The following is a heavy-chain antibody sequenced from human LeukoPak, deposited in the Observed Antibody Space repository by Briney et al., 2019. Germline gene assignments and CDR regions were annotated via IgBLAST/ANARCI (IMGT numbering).Heavy chain of an antibody. Sequence: PGGSLRLSCAASGFTFSSYSMNWVRQAPGKGLEWVAAISYDGPNKRYADSVKGRFTISRDNSKNTLYLQMNGLRAEDTAVYYCARGVRIAVAGYIDYWGQGTLVTVSS. D-gene: IGHD6-19*01. V-gene: IGHV3-30*03. CDR3: ARGVRIAVAGYIDY. CDR1: GFTFSSYS. J-gene: IGHJ4*02. CDR2: ISYDGPNK.